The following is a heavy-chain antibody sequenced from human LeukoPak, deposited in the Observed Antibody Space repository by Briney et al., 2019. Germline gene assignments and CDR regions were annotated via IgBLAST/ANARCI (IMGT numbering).Heavy chain of an antibody. CDR1: GFSFSSYG. Sequence: GRSLRLSCAGSGFSFSSYGMHWVRQAPGKGLEWVAVISDDGSHTFYPDSVKGRFSISRDNTKNTLYLQMTSLRTEDTAVYYCAKVGGSSFYYFYAMDVWRQGTTVTVSS. CDR3: AKVGGSSFYYFYAMDV. J-gene: IGHJ6*02. D-gene: IGHD2-15*01. V-gene: IGHV3-30*18. CDR2: ISDDGSHT.